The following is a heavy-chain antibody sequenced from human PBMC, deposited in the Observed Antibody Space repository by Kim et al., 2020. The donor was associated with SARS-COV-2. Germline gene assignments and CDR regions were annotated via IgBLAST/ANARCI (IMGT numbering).Heavy chain of an antibody. D-gene: IGHD2-8*02. V-gene: IGHV1-3*01. Sequence: ASVKVSCKASGYTFNSYAIHWVRQAPGQRLEWMGWINAGNGNTKYSQKFQGRVRVTITRDTSANSAYMELSSLRSEDTAVYYCARGASVLPLVAVDIWGQ. CDR2: INAGNGNT. CDR3: ARGASVLPLVAVDI. CDR1: GYTFNSYA. J-gene: IGHJ3*02.